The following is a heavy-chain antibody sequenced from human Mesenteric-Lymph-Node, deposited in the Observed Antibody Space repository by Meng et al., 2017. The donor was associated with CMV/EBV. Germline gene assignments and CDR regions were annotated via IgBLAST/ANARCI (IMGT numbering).Heavy chain of an antibody. CDR1: GGSVSSGSYY. V-gene: IGHV4-61*01. Sequence: SETLSLTCTVSGGSVSSGSYYWSWIRQPPGKGLEWIGYIYYSGSTNYNPSLKSRVTISVDTSKNQFSLKLSSVTAADTAIYYCAREGVQSSVPEGFDYWGQGTLVTVSS. D-gene: IGHD4/OR15-4a*01. CDR3: AREGVQSSVPEGFDY. J-gene: IGHJ4*02. CDR2: IYYSGST.